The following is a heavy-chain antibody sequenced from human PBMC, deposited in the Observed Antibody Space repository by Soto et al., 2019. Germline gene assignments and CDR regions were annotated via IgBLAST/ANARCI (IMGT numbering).Heavy chain of an antibody. V-gene: IGHV3-30*18. D-gene: IGHD6-6*01. CDR3: AKTFQSIAARPDFDY. J-gene: IGHJ4*02. CDR2: ISYDGSNK. CDR1: GFTFSSYG. Sequence: GGSLRLSCAASGFTFSSYGMHWVRQAPGKGLEWVAVISYDGSNKYYADSVKGRFTISRDNSKNTLYLQMNSLRAEDTAVYYCAKTFQSIAARPDFDYWGQGTLVTVSS.